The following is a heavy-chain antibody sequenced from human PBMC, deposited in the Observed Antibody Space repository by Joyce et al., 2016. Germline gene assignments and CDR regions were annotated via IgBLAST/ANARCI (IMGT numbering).Heavy chain of an antibody. CDR1: GFTFGSHA. V-gene: IGHV3-30*18. J-gene: IGHJ4*02. CDR2: VSYDGRHK. D-gene: IGHD3-22*01. CDR3: AKDLGESSGLLDS. Sequence: GGVVQPGRSLRLSCVASGFTFGSHAMYWVRQAPGQGLEWVAVVSYDGRHKFYADSVRGRFTISRDNSENTPYLQVNSLRVEDTALYYCAKDLGESSGLLDSWGQGTLAIVSS.